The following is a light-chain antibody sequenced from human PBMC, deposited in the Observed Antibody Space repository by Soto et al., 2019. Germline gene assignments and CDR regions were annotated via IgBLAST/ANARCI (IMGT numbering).Light chain of an antibody. Sequence: QSVLTQPPSASGTPGQRVTISCSGSSSNIGSNAVNWFQQLPGTAPKLLIYNNNQRPSGVPDRFSGSKSGTSASLAISGLQSEDEGDYYCAACDDSLNGHVVFGGGTKLTVL. CDR2: NNN. CDR3: AACDDSLNGHVV. J-gene: IGLJ2*01. CDR1: SSNIGSNA. V-gene: IGLV1-44*01.